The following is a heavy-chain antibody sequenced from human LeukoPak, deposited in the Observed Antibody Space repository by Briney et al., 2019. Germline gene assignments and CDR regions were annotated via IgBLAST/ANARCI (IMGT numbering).Heavy chain of an antibody. J-gene: IGHJ6*03. CDR1: GFTFSSYW. CDR3: ARDRSGGGKDCSGGSCYSRYYYYMDV. CDR2: INSDGSGT. D-gene: IGHD2-15*01. V-gene: IGHV3-74*01. Sequence: GGSLRLSCAASGFTFSSYWMHWVRQAPGKGLVWVSRINSDGSGTSYADSVKGRFTISRDNAKNTLYLQMNSLRAEDTAVYYCARDRSGGGKDCSGGSCYSRYYYYMDVWGKGTTVTVSS.